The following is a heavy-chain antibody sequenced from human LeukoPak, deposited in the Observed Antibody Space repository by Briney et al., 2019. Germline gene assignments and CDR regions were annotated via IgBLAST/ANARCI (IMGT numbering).Heavy chain of an antibody. CDR3: AREGGCSSTSCYFRNWFDP. D-gene: IGHD2-2*01. CDR2: IIPILGIA. CDR1: GGTFSSYA. Sequence: ASVKVSCKASGGTFSSYAISWVRQAPGQGLEWMGRIIPILGIANYAQKFQGRVTITADKSTSTAYMELSSLRSEDAAVYYCAREGGCSSTSCYFRNWFDPWGQGTLVTVSS. J-gene: IGHJ5*02. V-gene: IGHV1-69*04.